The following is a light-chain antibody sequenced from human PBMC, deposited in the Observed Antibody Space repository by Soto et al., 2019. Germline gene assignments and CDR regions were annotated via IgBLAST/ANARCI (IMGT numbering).Light chain of an antibody. CDR3: CSYAGTYTWL. CDR1: SGDVGGYNF. V-gene: IGLV2-11*01. J-gene: IGLJ3*02. CDR2: GVT. Sequence: QSALTQPRSVSESPGQSVTISCAGASGDVGGYNFVSWYQQHPGKAPKLLIYGVTKRPSGVPDRFSGSKSGNTASLTISGLQVEDEADYYCCSYAGTYTWLFGGGTKVTVL.